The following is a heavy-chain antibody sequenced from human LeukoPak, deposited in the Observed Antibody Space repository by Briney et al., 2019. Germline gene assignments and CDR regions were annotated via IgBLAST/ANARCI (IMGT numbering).Heavy chain of an antibody. V-gene: IGHV4-39*07. CDR3: ARVDSGYLGNYYYYHMDV. D-gene: IGHD5-12*01. J-gene: IGHJ6*03. Sequence: SETLSLTCTVSGGSISSSSYYWGWIRQPPGKGLEWIGSIYYSGSTYYNPSLKSRVTISVDTSKNQFSLKLSSVTAADTAVYYCARVDSGYLGNYYYYHMDVWGKGTTVTVSS. CDR1: GGSISSSSYY. CDR2: IYYSGST.